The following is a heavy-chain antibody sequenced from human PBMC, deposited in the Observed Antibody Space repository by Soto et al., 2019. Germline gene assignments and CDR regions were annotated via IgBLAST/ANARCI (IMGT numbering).Heavy chain of an antibody. J-gene: IGHJ4*02. D-gene: IGHD1-1*01. CDR2: IYYSGST. Sequence: SETLSLTCTVSGGSISSGGYYWSWIRQHPGKGLEWIGYIYYSGSTYYNPSLKSRVTISVDTSKNQFSLKLSSVTAADTAVYYCARDLVNWNYYDYWGQGTLVTVSS. V-gene: IGHV4-31*03. CDR3: ARDLVNWNYYDY. CDR1: GGSISSGGYY.